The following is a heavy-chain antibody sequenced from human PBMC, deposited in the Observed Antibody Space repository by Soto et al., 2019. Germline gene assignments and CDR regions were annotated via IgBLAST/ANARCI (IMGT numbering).Heavy chain of an antibody. V-gene: IGHV5-51*01. J-gene: IGHJ6*03. CDR1: GYSFTSYW. D-gene: IGHD5-12*01. CDR3: ARSLYSGYDGRNVYYYYYYYMDV. CDR2: IYPGDSDT. Sequence: GESLKISCKGSGYSFTSYWIGWVRQMPGKGLEWMGIIYPGDSDTRYSPSFQGQVTISADKSISTAYLQWSSLKASETAMYYCARSLYSGYDGRNVYYYYYYYMDVWGKGTTVTVSS.